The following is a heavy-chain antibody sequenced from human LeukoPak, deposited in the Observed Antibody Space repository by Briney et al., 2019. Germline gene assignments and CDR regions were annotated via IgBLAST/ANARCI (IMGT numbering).Heavy chain of an antibody. D-gene: IGHD3-22*01. Sequence: GSVTVSCKASGYTFTSYFIHWVRQAPGQGLEWMGIINLGSGSTSYTQKFRDRVTMTRDKSTSTVNMELSSLRSEDTAVYYCVRDLGYYDSSGYPTHFDYWGQGTLVTVSS. CDR2: INLGSGST. J-gene: IGHJ4*02. CDR3: VRDLGYYDSSGYPTHFDY. V-gene: IGHV1-46*01. CDR1: GYTFTSYF.